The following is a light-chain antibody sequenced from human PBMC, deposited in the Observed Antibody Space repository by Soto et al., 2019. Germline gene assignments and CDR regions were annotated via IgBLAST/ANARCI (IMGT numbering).Light chain of an antibody. Sequence: TQSPATLSVSQGERATLSCRASRNVCSKLAWYMQKPGQSPRLLISGASTRAADFPARFSGSGSGTEFILTISSLQSEDFAFYYCQQYDDWPWTFGQGTKVDIK. CDR1: RNVCSK. CDR3: QQYDDWPWT. CDR2: GAS. V-gene: IGKV3-15*01. J-gene: IGKJ1*01.